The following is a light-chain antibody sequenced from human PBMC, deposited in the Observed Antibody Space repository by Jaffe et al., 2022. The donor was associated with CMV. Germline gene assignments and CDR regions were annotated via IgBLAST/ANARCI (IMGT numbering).Light chain of an antibody. V-gene: IGKV3-11*01. CDR2: DAS. CDR1: QTVSTY. Sequence: EVVLTQSPDTLSLSPGERATLSCRTSQTVSTYLAWYQQKPGQAPRLLIYDASNRATGIPARFSGSGAGTDFTLTISSLEPEDFAVYYCQHRSTWSGITFGQGTRLEIK. J-gene: IGKJ5*01. CDR3: QHRSTWSGIT.